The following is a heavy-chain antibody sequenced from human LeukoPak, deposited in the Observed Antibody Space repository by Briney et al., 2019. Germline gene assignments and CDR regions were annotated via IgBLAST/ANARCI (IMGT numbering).Heavy chain of an antibody. CDR3: ARDRDLYCSGGSCYPGYFDY. Sequence: ASVKVSCKASGYTFTSYYMHWVRQAPGQGLEWMGIINPSGGSTSYAQKFQGSVTMTRDTSTSTVYMELSSLRSEDTAVYYCARDRDLYCSGGSCYPGYFDYWGQGTLVTVSS. CDR1: GYTFTSYY. CDR2: INPSGGST. V-gene: IGHV1-46*01. J-gene: IGHJ4*02. D-gene: IGHD2-15*01.